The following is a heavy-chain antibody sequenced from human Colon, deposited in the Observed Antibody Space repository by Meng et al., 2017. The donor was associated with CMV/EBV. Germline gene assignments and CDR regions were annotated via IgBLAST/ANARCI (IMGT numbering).Heavy chain of an antibody. CDR2: IKQDGSEK. CDR3: ARDYSMGPSVGLSQLYYYGMDV. Sequence: GGSLRLSCAASGFTFSSYWMSWVRQAPGKGLEWVANIKQDGSEKYYVDSVKGRFTISRDNAKNSLYLQMNSLRAEDTAVYYCARDYSMGPSVGLSQLYYYGMDVWGQGTTVTVSS. V-gene: IGHV3-7*01. CDR1: GFTFSSYW. D-gene: IGHD1-1*01. J-gene: IGHJ6*02.